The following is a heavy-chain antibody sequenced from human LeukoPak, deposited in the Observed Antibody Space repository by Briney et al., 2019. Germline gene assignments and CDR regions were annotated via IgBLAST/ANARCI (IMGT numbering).Heavy chain of an antibody. CDR1: GYTFTGYY. J-gene: IGHJ5*02. CDR2: INPNSGGT. V-gene: IGHV1-2*02. CDR3: ARETEVAGTGDWFDP. D-gene: IGHD6-19*01. Sequence: ASVKVSCKASGYTFTGYYMHWVRQAPGQGLEGMGWINPNSGGTNYAQKFQGRATMTRDTSISTAYMELSRLRSDDTAVYYCARETEVAGTGDWFDPWGQGTLVTVSS.